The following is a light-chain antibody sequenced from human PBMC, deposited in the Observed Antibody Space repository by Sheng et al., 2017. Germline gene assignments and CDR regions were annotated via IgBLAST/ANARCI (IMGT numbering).Light chain of an antibody. CDR2: KAS. J-gene: IGKJ4*01. CDR1: QSINIW. V-gene: IGKV1-5*03. CDR3: QQYDSYSLT. Sequence: DIQMTQSPSTLSASVGDRVTITCRASQSINIWLAWYQQKPGRAPKLLISKASSLESGVPSRFSGSGSGTEFTLTISSLQTDDLATYYCQQYDSYSLTFGGGTKVEI.